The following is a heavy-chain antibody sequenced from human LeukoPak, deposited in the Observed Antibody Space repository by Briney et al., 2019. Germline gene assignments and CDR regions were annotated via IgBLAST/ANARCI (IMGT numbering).Heavy chain of an antibody. Sequence: ASVKVSCKASGGTFSSYAISWVRQAPGQGLEWMGGIIPIFGTANYAQKFQGRVTITTDESTSTAYMELSSLRSEDTAVYYCARDPGVDDFWSGGTPYYYYMDVWGKGTTVTVSS. CDR1: GGTFSSYA. CDR3: ARDPGVDDFWSGGTPYYYYMDV. V-gene: IGHV1-69*05. J-gene: IGHJ6*03. CDR2: IIPIFGTA. D-gene: IGHD3-3*01.